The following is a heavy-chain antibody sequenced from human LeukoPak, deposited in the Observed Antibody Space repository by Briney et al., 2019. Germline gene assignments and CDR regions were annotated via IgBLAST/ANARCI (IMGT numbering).Heavy chain of an antibody. D-gene: IGHD5-12*01. J-gene: IGHJ3*02. V-gene: IGHV4-4*07. Sequence: SETLSLTCTVSGGSISSYYWSWIRQPAGKGLEWICRIYTSGSTNYNPSLKSRVTMSVDTSKNQFSLKLSSVTAADTAVYYCAREGGYSGYDPSPGEAFDIWGQGTMVTVSS. CDR1: GGSISSYY. CDR2: IYTSGST. CDR3: AREGGYSGYDPSPGEAFDI.